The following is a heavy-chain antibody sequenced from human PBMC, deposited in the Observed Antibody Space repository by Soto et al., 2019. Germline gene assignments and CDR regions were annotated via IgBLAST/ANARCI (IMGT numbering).Heavy chain of an antibody. J-gene: IGHJ4*02. Sequence: ASVKVSCKASGGTFSSYAISWVRQAPGQGLEWMGGIIPIFGTANYAQKFQGRVTITADDSTSTAYMELSSLRSEDTAVDYCASGVAPLVWYFDYWGQGTLVTVSS. CDR2: IIPIFGTA. CDR3: ASGVAPLVWYFDY. CDR1: GGTFSSYA. D-gene: IGHD2-15*01. V-gene: IGHV1-69*13.